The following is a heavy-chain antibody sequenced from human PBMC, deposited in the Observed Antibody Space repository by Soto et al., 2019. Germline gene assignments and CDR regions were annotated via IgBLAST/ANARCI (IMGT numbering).Heavy chain of an antibody. CDR3: ARRFITIFGVAHDAFDI. Sequence: SETLSLTCAVYGGSFSGYYWSWIRQPPGKGLEWIGEINHSGSTNYNPSLKSRVTISVDTSKNQFSLKLSSVTAADTAVYYCARRFITIFGVAHDAFDIWGQGKMVTVSS. CDR2: INHSGST. V-gene: IGHV4-34*01. D-gene: IGHD3-3*01. CDR1: GGSFSGYY. J-gene: IGHJ3*02.